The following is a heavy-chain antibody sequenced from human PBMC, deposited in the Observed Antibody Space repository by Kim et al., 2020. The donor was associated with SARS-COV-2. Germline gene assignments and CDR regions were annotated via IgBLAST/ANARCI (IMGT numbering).Heavy chain of an antibody. CDR2: IYTSGST. J-gene: IGHJ4*02. CDR3: ARVVGYCSSTSCFHYFDY. D-gene: IGHD2-2*03. Sequence: SETLSLTCTVSGGSISSYYWSWIRQPAGKGLEWIGRIYTSGSTNYNPSLKSRVTMSVDTSKNQFSLKLSSVTAADTAVYYCARVVGYCSSTSCFHYFDYWGQGTLVTVSS. V-gene: IGHV4-4*07. CDR1: GGSISSYY.